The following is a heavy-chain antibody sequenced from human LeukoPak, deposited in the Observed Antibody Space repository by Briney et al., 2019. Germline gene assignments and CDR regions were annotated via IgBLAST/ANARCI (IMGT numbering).Heavy chain of an antibody. Sequence: GGSLRLSCAASGFTFSSYAMSWVRQAPGKGLEWVSAISGSGGSTYYADSVKGRFTISRDNSKNTLYLQMNSLRAEDTAVYYCARGIGYLRELAFDYWGPGTLVTVSS. CDR3: ARGIGYLRELAFDY. CDR2: ISGSGGST. CDR1: GFTFSSYA. J-gene: IGHJ4*02. D-gene: IGHD3-16*01. V-gene: IGHV3-23*01.